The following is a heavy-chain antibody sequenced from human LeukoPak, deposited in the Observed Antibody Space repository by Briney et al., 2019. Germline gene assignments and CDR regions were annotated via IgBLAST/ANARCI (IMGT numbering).Heavy chain of an antibody. D-gene: IGHD1-14*01. CDR3: ARDSAETHNCYYYMDV. CDR2: IYYSGST. CDR1: GGSIGSYY. Sequence: SETLSLTCTVSGGSIGSYYWSWIRQPPGKGLEWIGYIYYSGSTNYTPSLKSRVTISVDASKNQFSLKLSSVTAADTAVYYCARDSAETHNCYYYMDVWGKGTTVTVSS. V-gene: IGHV4-59*01. J-gene: IGHJ6*03.